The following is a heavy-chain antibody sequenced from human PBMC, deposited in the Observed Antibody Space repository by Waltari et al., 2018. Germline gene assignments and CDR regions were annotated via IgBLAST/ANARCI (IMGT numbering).Heavy chain of an antibody. CDR2: LSASGQVS. D-gene: IGHD2-2*01. CDR1: GFTFSDHA. V-gene: IGHV3-23*01. Sequence: QLLESGGGLVQPGKSLRLSCVASGFTFSDHAMSWVRQRPGGGLEWVSSLSASGQVSYYTASVKGRFVISRDNSKNTLFLHLNAVTVGDTAIFYCAKNATLGRARYFDLWGRGTLVTVSP. J-gene: IGHJ2*01. CDR3: AKNATLGRARYFDL.